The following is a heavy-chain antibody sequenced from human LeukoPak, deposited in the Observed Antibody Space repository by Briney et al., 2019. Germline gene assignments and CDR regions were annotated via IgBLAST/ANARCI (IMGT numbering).Heavy chain of an antibody. Sequence: GGSLRLSCAASGFTFSSYAMSWVRQAPGKGLEWVSAISGSGGSTYYADSVKGRFTISRDNSKNTLYLQMNSLRAEDTAVYYCAKAGTSGSYYKSLDYWGQGTLVTVSS. CDR3: AKAGTSGSYYKSLDY. CDR2: ISGSGGST. CDR1: GFTFSSYA. D-gene: IGHD3-10*01. V-gene: IGHV3-23*01. J-gene: IGHJ4*02.